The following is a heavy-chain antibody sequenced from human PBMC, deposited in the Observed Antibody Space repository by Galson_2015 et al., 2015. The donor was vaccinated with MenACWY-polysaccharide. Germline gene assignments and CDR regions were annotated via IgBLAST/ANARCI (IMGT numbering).Heavy chain of an antibody. J-gene: IGHJ4*02. Sequence: SLRLSCAASGFTFRSYAMSWVRQAPGKGLEWVSTTSGNGAKTFYTDSVKGRFTISRDNYKNTLYLQMNRLRPEDTAIYYCAKEQWGSNEYWGQGTLVTVSS. CDR1: GFTFRSYA. CDR2: TSGNGAKT. V-gene: IGHV3-23*01. D-gene: IGHD6-13*01. CDR3: AKEQWGSNEY.